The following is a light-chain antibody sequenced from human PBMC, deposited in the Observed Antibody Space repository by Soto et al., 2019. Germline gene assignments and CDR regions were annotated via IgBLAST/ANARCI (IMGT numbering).Light chain of an antibody. Sequence: AIQLTQSPSSLSASVGDRVTITCRASQGISSALAWYQQKPGKAPNLLIYDASSLESGVPSRFSGSGSGTDFTLTISSLQPEDFATYYCHQFNSYTRTFGQGTKLEIK. CDR3: HQFNSYTRT. CDR2: DAS. J-gene: IGKJ2*01. V-gene: IGKV1-13*02. CDR1: QGISSA.